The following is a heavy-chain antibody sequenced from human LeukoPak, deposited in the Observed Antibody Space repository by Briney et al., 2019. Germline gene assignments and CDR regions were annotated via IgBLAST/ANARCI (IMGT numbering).Heavy chain of an antibody. J-gene: IGHJ4*02. CDR1: GASISSYY. Sequence: SETLSLTCTVSGASISSYYWTWIRQPAGKGLEWIGRIYTSGSTNYNPSLKSRVTMSVDTSKNQFSLKLSSVTAADTAVYYCARLSADSSSSRGFDYWGQGTLVIVSS. CDR3: ARLSADSSSSRGFDY. CDR2: IYTSGST. D-gene: IGHD2-2*01. V-gene: IGHV4-4*07.